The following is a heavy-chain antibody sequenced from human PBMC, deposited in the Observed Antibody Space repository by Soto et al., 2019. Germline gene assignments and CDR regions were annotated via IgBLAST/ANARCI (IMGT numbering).Heavy chain of an antibody. CDR1: GGSFSGYY. J-gene: IGHJ4*02. Sequence: QVQLPQWGAGLLKPSETLSLTCAVYGGSFSGYYWSWIRQPPGKGLEWIGEINHSGGTNYNPSRKSRVTISVDTSKNQFSLKLRSVTAADTAVYYCERMWSGYNSHWGQGTLVTVSS. V-gene: IGHV4-34*02. D-gene: IGHD6-25*01. CDR2: INHSGGT. CDR3: ERMWSGYNSH.